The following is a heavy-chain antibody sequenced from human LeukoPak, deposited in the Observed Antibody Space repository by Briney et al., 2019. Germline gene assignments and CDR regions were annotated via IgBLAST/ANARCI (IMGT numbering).Heavy chain of an antibody. D-gene: IGHD3-10*01. CDR1: GYTFTSYA. Sequence: ASVKVSCKASGYTFTSYAMHWVRQAPGQRLERMGWINAGNGNTKYSQKFQGRVTITRDTSASTAYMELSSLRSEDTAVYYCARDRNVVRGVILSNWFDPWGQGTLVTVSS. CDR3: ARDRNVVRGVILSNWFDP. J-gene: IGHJ5*02. V-gene: IGHV1-3*01. CDR2: INAGNGNT.